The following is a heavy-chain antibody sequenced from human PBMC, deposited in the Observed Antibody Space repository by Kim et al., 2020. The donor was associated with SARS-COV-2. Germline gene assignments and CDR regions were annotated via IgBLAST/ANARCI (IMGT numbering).Heavy chain of an antibody. Sequence: TDNPSLKSRVTISVDTSKNQFSLKLSSVTAADTAGYYWAREPDLIAGTDYWGQGTLVTVSS. CDR3: AREPDLIAGTDY. V-gene: IGHV4-59*01. J-gene: IGHJ4*02. D-gene: IGHD6-13*01.